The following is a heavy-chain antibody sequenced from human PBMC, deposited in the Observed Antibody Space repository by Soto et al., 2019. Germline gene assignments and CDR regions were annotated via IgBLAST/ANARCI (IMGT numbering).Heavy chain of an antibody. J-gene: IGHJ5*02. D-gene: IGHD3-22*01. Sequence: SETLSLTCTVSGGSISSYYWSWIRQPPGKGLEWIGYIYYSGSTNYNPSLKSRVTISVDTSKNQFSLKLSSVTAADTAVYCCARGLDYYDSSGPGGNWFDPWGQGTLVTVSS. CDR2: IYYSGST. V-gene: IGHV4-59*01. CDR3: ARGLDYYDSSGPGGNWFDP. CDR1: GGSISSYY.